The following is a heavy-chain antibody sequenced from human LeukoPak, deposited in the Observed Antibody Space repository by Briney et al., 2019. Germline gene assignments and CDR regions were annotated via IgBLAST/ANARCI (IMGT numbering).Heavy chain of an antibody. CDR1: GFTFTSYS. D-gene: IGHD2-15*01. CDR2: ISSSSNYI. V-gene: IGHV3-21*01. J-gene: IGHJ4*02. Sequence: GGSLRLSCAASGFTFTSYSMNWVRQAPGKRLEWVSHISSSSNYIYYADSLKGRFTISRDNSTNSLFLHMTSLRAEEPTVYYFARVPVLLRMEGDYWGQGTLVTVAS. CDR3: ARVPVLLRMEGDY.